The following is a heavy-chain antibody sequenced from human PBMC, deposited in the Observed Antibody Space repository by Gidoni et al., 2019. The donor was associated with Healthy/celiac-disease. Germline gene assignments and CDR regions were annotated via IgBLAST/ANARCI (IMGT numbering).Heavy chain of an antibody. D-gene: IGHD3-3*01. Sequence: EVQLVESGGGLVKPGGSLRLSCAASGFTFRSYSSNWVRQPPGKGLEWVSSISSSSSYIYYADSVKGRFTISRDNAKNSLYLQMNSLRAEDTAVYYCARAHPNLRFLEWLPENRLDYWGQGTLVTVSS. CDR1: GFTFRSYS. CDR2: ISSSSSYI. V-gene: IGHV3-21*01. J-gene: IGHJ4*02. CDR3: ARAHPNLRFLEWLPENRLDY.